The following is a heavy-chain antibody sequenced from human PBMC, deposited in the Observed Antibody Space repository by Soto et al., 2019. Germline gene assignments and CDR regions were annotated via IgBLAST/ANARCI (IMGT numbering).Heavy chain of an antibody. J-gene: IGHJ6*02. V-gene: IGHV3-74*03. CDR2: INSDESVK. CDR1: GFMFSGFW. D-gene: IGHD3-16*01. Sequence: GGSLRLSCAASGFMFSGFWMHWVRQVPGKGLVWVSRINSDESVKAYASSVKGRFTIARDNARNSLYLQMNSLRAEDTAVYYCARTINFGLPGNGMDVWGQGTTVTVSS. CDR3: ARTINFGLPGNGMDV.